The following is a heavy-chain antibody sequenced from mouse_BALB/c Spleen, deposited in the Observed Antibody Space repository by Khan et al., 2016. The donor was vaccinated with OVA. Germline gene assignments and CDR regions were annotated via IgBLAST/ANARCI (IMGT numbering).Heavy chain of an antibody. D-gene: IGHD3-1*01. J-gene: IGHJ3*01. CDR1: GISITTGNYR. CDR2: IYYSGTI. V-gene: IGHV3-5*02. CDR3: AQDSSGFFAY. Sequence: EVQLQESGPGLVKPSQTVSLTCTVTGISITTGNYRWSWIRQFPVNKLEWIGYIYYSGTITYNPSLTSRTTITRDTSKNQFFLEVNSLTAEDTATYYCAQDSSGFFAYWGQGTLVTVSA.